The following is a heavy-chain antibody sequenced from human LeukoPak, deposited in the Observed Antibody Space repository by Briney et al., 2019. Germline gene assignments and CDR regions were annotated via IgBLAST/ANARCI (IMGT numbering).Heavy chain of an antibody. CDR3: ARGPYSSNWYVDY. D-gene: IGHD6-13*01. CDR2: ISRTGNTI. J-gene: IGHJ4*02. V-gene: IGHV3-48*03. Sequence: GGSLRLSCAASGFTLSSYEMNWVRLAPGKGLEWISYISRTGNTIYYADSVKGRFTISRDSAKNSLYLQMNSLRAEDTAVYYCARGPYSSNWYVDYWGQGTLVTVAS. CDR1: GFTLSSYE.